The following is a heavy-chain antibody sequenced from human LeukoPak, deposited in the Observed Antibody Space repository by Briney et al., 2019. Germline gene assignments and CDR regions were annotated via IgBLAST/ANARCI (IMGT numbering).Heavy chain of an antibody. Sequence: SETLSLTCAVYGGSFSGYYWSWIRQPPGKGLEWIGEINHSGSTNYNPSLKSRVTISVDTSKNQFSLKLSSVTAADTAVYYCARGEWLSSVFDYWGQGTLVTVSS. CDR3: ARGEWLSSVFDY. CDR1: GGSFSGYY. D-gene: IGHD3-3*01. J-gene: IGHJ4*02. V-gene: IGHV4-34*01. CDR2: INHSGST.